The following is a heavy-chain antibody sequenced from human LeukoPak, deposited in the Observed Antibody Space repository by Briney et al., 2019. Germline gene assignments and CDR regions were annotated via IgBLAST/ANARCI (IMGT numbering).Heavy chain of an antibody. CDR1: GYSFASYW. CDR2: IYPGDSDT. Sequence: GESLKISCKGSGYSFASYWIGWVRQMPGKGLEWMGIIYPGDSDTRYSPSFQGQVTISADKSISTAYLQWSSLKASDTAMYYCARSETPPYCSSTSCYNYYYGMDVWGQGTTVTVSS. V-gene: IGHV5-51*01. CDR3: ARSETPPYCSSTSCYNYYYGMDV. D-gene: IGHD2-2*02. J-gene: IGHJ6*02.